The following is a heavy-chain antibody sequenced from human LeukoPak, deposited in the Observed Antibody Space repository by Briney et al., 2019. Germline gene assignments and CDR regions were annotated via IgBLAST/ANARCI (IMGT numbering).Heavy chain of an antibody. CDR1: GFTFSSYG. CDR2: ISYDGSNT. V-gene: IGHV3-30*18. J-gene: IGHJ4*02. CDR3: AKEEYYGSGSFPDY. Sequence: PGGSLRLSCAASGFTFSSYGMHWVRQAPGKGLEWVAVISYDGSNTYYADSVKGRFTISRDNSKNTLYLQMNSLRADDTAVYYCAKEEYYGSGSFPDYWGQGTLVTVSS. D-gene: IGHD3-10*01.